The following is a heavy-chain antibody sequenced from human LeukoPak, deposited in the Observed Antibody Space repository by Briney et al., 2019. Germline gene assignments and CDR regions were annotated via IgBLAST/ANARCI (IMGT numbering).Heavy chain of an antibody. Sequence: SETLSLTCSVSGVSITSYYWSWIRQSPGKGLEWIGYIYYSGSTNYNPSLKSRVTISVGTSKSQFSLKLSSVTAADTAVYYCARDIHYCGMDVWGQGTTVTVSS. J-gene: IGHJ6*02. CDR3: ARDIHYCGMDV. V-gene: IGHV4-59*01. CDR1: GVSITSYY. CDR2: IYYSGST.